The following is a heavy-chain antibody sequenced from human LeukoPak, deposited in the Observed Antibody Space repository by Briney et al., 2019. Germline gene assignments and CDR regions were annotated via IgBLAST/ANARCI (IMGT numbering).Heavy chain of an antibody. V-gene: IGHV4-4*07. D-gene: IGHD3-22*01. CDR2: IYTSGST. CDR1: NGSIINYY. J-gene: IGHJ3*02. Sequence: PSETLSLTCTVSNGSIINYYWSWIRQPAGKGLEWIGRIYTSGSTNYNPSLKSRVTMSVDTSKNQFSLKLSSVTAADTAVYYCASSLYYYDSSGYTIWGQGTMVTVSS. CDR3: ASSLYYYDSSGYTI.